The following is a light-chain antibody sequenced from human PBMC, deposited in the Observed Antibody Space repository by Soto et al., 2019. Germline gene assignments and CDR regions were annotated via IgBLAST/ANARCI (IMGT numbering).Light chain of an antibody. CDR3: QQYYSHPLA. V-gene: IGKV4-1*01. CDR1: QSVLYSSNNKNY. CDR2: WAS. Sequence: DIVMTQSPDSLAVSLGERATINCKSSQSVLYSSNNKNYLAWYQQRPGQPPKLLIYWASTRESGVPDRFSGSGSGTDFTLTISSLQAEDVAVYFCQQYYSHPLAFGGGTKVEI. J-gene: IGKJ4*01.